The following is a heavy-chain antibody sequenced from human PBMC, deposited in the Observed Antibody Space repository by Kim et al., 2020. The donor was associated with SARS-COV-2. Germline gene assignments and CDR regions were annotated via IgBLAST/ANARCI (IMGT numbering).Heavy chain of an antibody. Sequence: GGSLRLSCAASGFTFSSYAMSWVRQAPGKGLEWVSAISGSGGSTYYADSVKGRFTISRDNSKNTLYLQMNSLRAEDTAVYYCAKVGTPSLLWFGGLGDYYYYGMDVWGQGTTVTVSS. V-gene: IGHV3-23*01. CDR3: AKVGTPSLLWFGGLGDYYYYGMDV. CDR1: GFTFSSYA. CDR2: ISGSGGST. D-gene: IGHD3-10*01. J-gene: IGHJ6*02.